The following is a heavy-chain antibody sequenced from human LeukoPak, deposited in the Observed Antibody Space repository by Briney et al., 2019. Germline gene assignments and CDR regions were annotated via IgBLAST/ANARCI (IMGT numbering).Heavy chain of an antibody. CDR3: ARLWPAASSSRFDY. CDR1: GGTFSSYA. D-gene: IGHD3/OR15-3a*01. V-gene: IGHV1-69*13. Sequence: SVKVSCKASGGTFSSYAISWVRQAPGQGLEWMGGIIPIFGTANYAQKFQGRVTITADESTSTAYMELSSLRSEDTAVYYCARLWPAASSSRFDYWGQGTLVTVSS. J-gene: IGHJ4*02. CDR2: IIPIFGTA.